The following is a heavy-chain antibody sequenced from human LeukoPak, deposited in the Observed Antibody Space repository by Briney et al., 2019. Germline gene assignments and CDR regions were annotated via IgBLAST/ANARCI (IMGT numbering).Heavy chain of an antibody. J-gene: IGHJ4*02. D-gene: IGHD1-26*01. CDR1: GFTVSSNY. V-gene: IGHV3-53*01. Sequence: GGSLRLSCAASGFTVSSNYMSWVRQAPGKGLEWVSVIYSGGSTYYADSVKGRFTISRDNSKNTLYLQMNSLRAEDTAVYYCAKDLGNSGSYQIQYYFDYWGQGTLVTVSS. CDR3: AKDLGNSGSYQIQYYFDY. CDR2: IYSGGST.